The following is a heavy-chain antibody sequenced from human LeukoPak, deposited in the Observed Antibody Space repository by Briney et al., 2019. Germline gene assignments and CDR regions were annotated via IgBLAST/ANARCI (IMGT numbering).Heavy chain of an antibody. D-gene: IGHD1-26*01. J-gene: IGHJ4*02. CDR3: ARHGGSLGYFDH. V-gene: IGHV4-59*08. Sequence: PSETLSLTCTVSSGPISTFYWSWIRQPPGKGLEWIGYVYQSGTTSYNPSLKRRVTISADTSKNQFSLRVTSVSAADTAVYYCARHGGSLGYFDHWGQGTLVSVSS. CDR2: VYQSGTT. CDR1: SGPISTFY.